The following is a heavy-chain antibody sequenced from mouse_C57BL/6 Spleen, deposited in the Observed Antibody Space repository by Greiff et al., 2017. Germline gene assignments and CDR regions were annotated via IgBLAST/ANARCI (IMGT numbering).Heavy chain of an antibody. J-gene: IGHJ2*01. D-gene: IGHD1-1*01. V-gene: IGHV5-4*03. CDR1: GFTFSSYA. Sequence: EVNLVESGGGLVKPGGSLKLSCAASGFTFSSYAMSWVRQTPEKRLEWVATISDGGSYTYYPDNVKGRFTISRDNAKNNLYLQMSHLKSEDTAMYYCARITTVVAIDYWGQGTTLTVSS. CDR2: ISDGGSYT. CDR3: ARITTVVAIDY.